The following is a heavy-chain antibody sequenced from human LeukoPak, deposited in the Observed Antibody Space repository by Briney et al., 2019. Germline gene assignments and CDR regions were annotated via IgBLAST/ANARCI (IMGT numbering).Heavy chain of an antibody. CDR2: IYTSGST. CDR1: GGSISYYY. CDR3: ASAPRSGTYLFEY. J-gene: IGHJ4*02. V-gene: IGHV4-4*07. Sequence: SETLSLTCTVSGGSISYYYWTWIRQPAGKGLELIGRIYTSGSTNYNPSLKSRVTMSVDTSKNQFSLKLSSVTAADTAVYYCASAPRSGTYLFEYWGQGTLVTVSS. D-gene: IGHD3-10*01.